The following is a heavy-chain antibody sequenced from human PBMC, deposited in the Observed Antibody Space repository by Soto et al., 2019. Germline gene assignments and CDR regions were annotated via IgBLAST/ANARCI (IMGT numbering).Heavy chain of an antibody. D-gene: IGHD3-10*01. J-gene: IGHJ6*02. CDR2: ISSSGTYI. CDR3: VRAGHVFDVHYYGMDL. CDR1: GFTFNDYS. V-gene: IGHV3-21*01. Sequence: GGSLRLSCEASGFTFNDYSMDWVRQTPEKGLEWVSSISSSGTYIYYADSVKGRFAISRDNANNVMYLQMDTLRAEDTAVYYCVRAGHVFDVHYYGMDLWGQGTTVTVSS.